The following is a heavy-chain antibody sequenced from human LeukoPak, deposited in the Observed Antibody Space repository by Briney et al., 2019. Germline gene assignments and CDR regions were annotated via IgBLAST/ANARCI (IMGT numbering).Heavy chain of an antibody. CDR2: IIPIFGTA. V-gene: IGHV1-69*06. J-gene: IGHJ4*02. CDR1: GGTFSSYA. Sequence: GASVKVSCKASGGTFSSYAISWVRQAPGQGLEWMGGIIPIFGTAIYAQKFQGRVTMTEDTSTDTAYMELSSLRSEDTAVYYCATGVSNWGQGTLVTVSS. CDR3: ATGVSN. D-gene: IGHD2-21*01.